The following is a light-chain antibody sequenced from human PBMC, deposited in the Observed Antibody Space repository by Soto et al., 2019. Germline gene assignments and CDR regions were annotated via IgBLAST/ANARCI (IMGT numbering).Light chain of an antibody. J-gene: IGKJ2*01. CDR2: GTS. CDR1: QSVGRN. V-gene: IGKV3-15*01. CDR3: QQYNKWPYT. Sequence: EIVMTQSPVDLSVSPGESAALSCRASQSVGRNFAWYQQRPGQAPRVLIYGTSTRATGVPARFSGSGSGTDFTLTISSLQSEYFAVYYFQQYNKWPYTFGQGTRLEIK.